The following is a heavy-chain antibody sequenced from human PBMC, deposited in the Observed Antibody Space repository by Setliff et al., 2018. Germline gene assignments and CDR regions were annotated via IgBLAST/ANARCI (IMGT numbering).Heavy chain of an antibody. Sequence: ASVKVSCKVSGYTLTELSMHWVRQAPGKGLEWMGGFDPEDGGTIYAQKFQGRVTMTEDTSTDTAYMELSSLRSEDTAVYYCATSTWELGGFDYWGQGTLVTVSS. CDR1: GYTLTELS. J-gene: IGHJ4*02. V-gene: IGHV1-24*01. CDR2: FDPEDGGT. CDR3: ATSTWELGGFDY. D-gene: IGHD1-26*01.